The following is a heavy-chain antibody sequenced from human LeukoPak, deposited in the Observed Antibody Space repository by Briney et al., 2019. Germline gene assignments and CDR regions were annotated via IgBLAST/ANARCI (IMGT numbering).Heavy chain of an antibody. CDR3: ARYRGSGSLGY. CDR2: IYGGGNS. Sequence: GGPLRLSCAASGFTVSDSYMSWVRQAPGKGLEWVSIIYGGGNSYFADSVKGRFTISRDHSNNTLYLQMNSLRAEDTAIYYCARYRGSGSLGYWGQGTLVSVSS. V-gene: IGHV3-53*01. J-gene: IGHJ4*02. D-gene: IGHD6-19*01. CDR1: GFTVSDSY.